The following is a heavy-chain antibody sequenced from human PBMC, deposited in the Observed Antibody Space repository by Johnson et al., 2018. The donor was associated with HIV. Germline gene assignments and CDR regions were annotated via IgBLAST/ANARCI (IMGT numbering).Heavy chain of an antibody. Sequence: SCAASGFTFSNYGMHWVRQAPGKGLEWVSGISWNSDSIGYADSVKGRFTISRDNSKNTLYLQMNSLRAEDTAVYYCARVEAAAGLAFDIWGQGTMVTVSS. CDR1: GFTFSNYG. CDR2: ISWNSDSI. CDR3: ARVEAAAGLAFDI. J-gene: IGHJ3*02. D-gene: IGHD6-13*01. V-gene: IGHV3-NL1*01.